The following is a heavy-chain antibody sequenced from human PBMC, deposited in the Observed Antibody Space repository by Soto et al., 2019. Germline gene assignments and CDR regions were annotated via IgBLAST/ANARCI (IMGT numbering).Heavy chain of an antibody. V-gene: IGHV1-69*13. D-gene: IGHD5-18*01. Sequence: SVKASCKSSGGTFSSYAISWVRQAPGQGLEWMGGIIPIFGTANYAQKFQGRVTITADESTSTAYMELSSLRSEDTAVYYCARAERYSYGSGFDYWGQGTLVTVSS. CDR3: ARAERYSYGSGFDY. CDR1: GGTFSSYA. J-gene: IGHJ4*02. CDR2: IIPIFGTA.